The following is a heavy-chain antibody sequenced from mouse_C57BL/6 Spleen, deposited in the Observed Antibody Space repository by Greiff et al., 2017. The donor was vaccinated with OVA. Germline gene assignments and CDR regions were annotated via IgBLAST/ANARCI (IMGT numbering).Heavy chain of an antibody. J-gene: IGHJ4*01. Sequence: QVHVKQSGAELVRPGSSVKLSCKASGYTFTSYWMHWVKQRPIQGLEWIGNIDPSDSETHYNQKFKDKATLTVDKSSSTAYMQLSSLTSEDSAVYYCARGNYYGSSYAMDYWGQGTSVTVSS. CDR3: ARGNYYGSSYAMDY. CDR2: IDPSDSET. D-gene: IGHD1-1*01. V-gene: IGHV1-52*01. CDR1: GYTFTSYW.